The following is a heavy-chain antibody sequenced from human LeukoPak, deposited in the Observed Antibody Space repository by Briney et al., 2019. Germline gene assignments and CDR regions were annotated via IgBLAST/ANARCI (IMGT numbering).Heavy chain of an antibody. V-gene: IGHV5-51*01. CDR2: IFPDDSDT. Sequence: GESLKISCRFSGFDFTRDWIGWVRLMPGKGPEWMGIIFPDDSDTRYSPSFQGQVTLSADKFISTAYLQWSSLKASDTAIYYCARRDPTTVTAFDYWGQGTLVTVSS. CDR1: GFDFTRDW. J-gene: IGHJ4*02. D-gene: IGHD4-17*01. CDR3: ARRDPTTVTAFDY.